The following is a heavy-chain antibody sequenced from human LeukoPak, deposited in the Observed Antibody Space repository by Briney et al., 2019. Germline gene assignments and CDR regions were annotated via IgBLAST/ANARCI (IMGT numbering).Heavy chain of an antibody. V-gene: IGHV3-7*01. Sequence: GGSLRLSCAASGFTFSSYWMSWVRQAPGKGLEWVANIKQDGSEKYYVDSVKGRFTISRDNAKNSLYLQMNSLRAEDTAVYYCARESAADPYYFDYWGQGTVVTVSS. J-gene: IGHJ4*02. D-gene: IGHD6-13*01. CDR3: ARESAADPYYFDY. CDR1: GFTFSSYW. CDR2: IKQDGSEK.